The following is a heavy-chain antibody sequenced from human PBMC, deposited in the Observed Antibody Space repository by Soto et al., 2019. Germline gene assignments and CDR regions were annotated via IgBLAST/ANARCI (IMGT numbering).Heavy chain of an antibody. CDR1: GGTFSSYA. V-gene: IGHV1-69*06. CDR2: IVPLFRTT. CDR3: ARGGYSSTWSNLLDRSGLDV. Sequence: QVQLVQSGAEAKKPGSSVKVSCKTSGGTFSSYAISWVRQAPGQGLEWMGGIVPLFRTTNYAQKFQGRVTITADTSTDTVYMELSRLRSGDTAVYYCARGGYSSTWSNLLDRSGLDVWGQGTTVTVSS. D-gene: IGHD6-13*01. J-gene: IGHJ6*02.